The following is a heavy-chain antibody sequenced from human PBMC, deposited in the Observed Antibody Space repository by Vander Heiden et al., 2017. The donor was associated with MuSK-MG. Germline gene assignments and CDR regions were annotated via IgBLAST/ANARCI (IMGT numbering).Heavy chain of an antibody. J-gene: IGHJ5*02. CDR3: SIAAGGVADRWFDP. D-gene: IGHD3-16*01. Sequence: QVQLVQSGAEVKKPGSSVKVSCKASGGTFSSYAISWVRQAPGQGLEWMGGIIPILGIANYAQKVQGRVTITADKSTSTAYMELRRMRSEETAVYYYSIAAGGVADRWFDPWGQGTMVTVFS. V-gene: IGHV1-69*10. CDR2: IIPILGIA. CDR1: GGTFSSYA.